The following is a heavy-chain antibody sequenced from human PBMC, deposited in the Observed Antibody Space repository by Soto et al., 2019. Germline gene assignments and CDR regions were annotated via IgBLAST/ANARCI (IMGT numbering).Heavy chain of an antibody. CDR2: IYHSGST. J-gene: IGHJ5*02. CDR1: GFTFSSYSM. V-gene: IGHV4-4*02. D-gene: IGHD2-2*01. Sequence: GPLRLSCAASGFTFSSYSMNWVRQAPGKGLEWIGEIYHSGSTNYNPSPRSRVTISVDKSKNQFSLKLSSVTAAETAVYYCAIRPIVVVPAASDNWFNPWGQGTLVTVSS. CDR3: AIRPIVVVPAASDNWFNP.